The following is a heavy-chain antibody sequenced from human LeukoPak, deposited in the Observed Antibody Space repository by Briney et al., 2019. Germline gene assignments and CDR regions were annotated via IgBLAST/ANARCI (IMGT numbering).Heavy chain of an antibody. CDR2: INDGGGRT. D-gene: IGHD3-3*01. Sequence: GGSLRLSCAASGFTFSSYGMNWVRQAPGKGLEWVSSINDGGGRTHYEDSVKGRFTISRDNSKNTLYLQMNSLRAEDTAVYYCAKIALEWLLWGQLDYWGQGTLVTVSS. J-gene: IGHJ4*02. CDR1: GFTFSSYG. V-gene: IGHV3-23*01. CDR3: AKIALEWLLWGQLDY.